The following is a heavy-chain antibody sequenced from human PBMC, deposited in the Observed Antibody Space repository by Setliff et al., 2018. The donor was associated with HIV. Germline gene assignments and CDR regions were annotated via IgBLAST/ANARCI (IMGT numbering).Heavy chain of an antibody. CDR1: GFIFSSYG. Sequence: GGSLRLSCAASGFIFSSYGMNWVRQAPGKGLEWVSSISPRTSFIYYADSVKGRFTISRDDAKNSLYLQMNSLRVEDTAVYYCGGMSGYYDYWGQGTLVTVSS. V-gene: IGHV3-21*01. CDR2: ISPRTSFI. CDR3: GGMSGYYDY. J-gene: IGHJ4*02. D-gene: IGHD3-3*01.